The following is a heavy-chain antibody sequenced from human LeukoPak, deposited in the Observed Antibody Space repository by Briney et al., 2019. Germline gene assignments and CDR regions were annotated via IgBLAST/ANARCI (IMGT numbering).Heavy chain of an antibody. CDR3: ARVVPDVYYFDY. CDR2: ISSSSSYI. V-gene: IGHV3-21*01. Sequence: PGGSLRLSCAASGFTFSSYSMNWVRQAPGKGLEWVSSISSSSSYIYYADSVKGRFTISRDNAKNSLYLQMNSLRAEDTAVYYCARVVPDVYYFDYWGQGTLVTVSS. CDR1: GFTFSSYS. J-gene: IGHJ4*02. D-gene: IGHD3-16*01.